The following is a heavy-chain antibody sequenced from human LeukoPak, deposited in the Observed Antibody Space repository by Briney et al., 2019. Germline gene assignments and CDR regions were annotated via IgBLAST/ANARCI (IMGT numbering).Heavy chain of an antibody. J-gene: IGHJ6*02. CDR1: GGSISSSNW. D-gene: IGHD2-21*02. V-gene: IGHV4-4*03. CDR3: ARMGDPPRLFYGMDV. CDR2: IYHSGST. Sequence: PGTLSLTCAVSGGSISSSNWWSWVRQPPGKGLEWIGEIYHSGSTNYNPSLKSRVTISVDKSKNQFSLKLSSVTAADTAVYYCARMGDPPRLFYGMDVWGQGTTVTVSS.